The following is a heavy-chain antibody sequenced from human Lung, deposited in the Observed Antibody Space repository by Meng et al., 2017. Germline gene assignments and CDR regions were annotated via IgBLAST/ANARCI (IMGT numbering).Heavy chain of an antibody. D-gene: IGHD1-1*01. V-gene: IGHV1-8*01. Sequence: QVQLVQPGAEVKKPGASVRFSCKASGYTFTNYDIKWVRQATGQGLQWMGWMNPNSGNTGYAQKFQGRVTMTRNTSISTAYMELSSLRSEDTAVYYCATRNDGYDFDYWGQGTLVTVSS. CDR1: GYTFTNYD. CDR3: ATRNDGYDFDY. J-gene: IGHJ4*02. CDR2: MNPNSGNT.